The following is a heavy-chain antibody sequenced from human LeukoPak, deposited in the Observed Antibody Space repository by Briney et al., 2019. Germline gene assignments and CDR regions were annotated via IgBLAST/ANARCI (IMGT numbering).Heavy chain of an antibody. V-gene: IGHV3-7*01. D-gene: IGHD2-2*01. CDR3: ARDSGIVVVPAAMDGDNFCDY. Sequence: GGSLRLSCAASGFTLSSHWMTWVRQAPGKGLEWVANIKQDGSEKYYVDSVKGRFTISRDNTKNSLYLQMNSLRAEDTAVYYCARDSGIVVVPAAMDGDNFCDYWGQGTLVTVSS. CDR2: IKQDGSEK. CDR1: GFTLSSHW. J-gene: IGHJ4*02.